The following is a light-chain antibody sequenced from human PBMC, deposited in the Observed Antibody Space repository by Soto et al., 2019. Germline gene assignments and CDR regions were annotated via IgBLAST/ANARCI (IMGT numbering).Light chain of an antibody. J-gene: IGLJ1*01. CDR2: EVD. V-gene: IGLV2-8*01. CDR1: SRDVGAFDW. Sequence: QSALTQPPSASGSPGQSVTISCTGSSRDVGAFDWVSWYQQHPGKAPKLMIYEVDKRPSGVPDRFSGSKSGSTASLTVSGLQPDDEANYYCCSYAGTTAVFGTGTKVTVL. CDR3: CSYAGTTAV.